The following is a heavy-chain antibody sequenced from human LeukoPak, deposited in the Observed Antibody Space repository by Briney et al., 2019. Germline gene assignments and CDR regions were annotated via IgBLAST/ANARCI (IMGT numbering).Heavy chain of an antibody. CDR2: INPNSGGT. J-gene: IGHJ4*02. V-gene: IGHV1-2*02. D-gene: IGHD5-18*01. Sequence: GASVKVSCKASGYTFTGHYMHWMRQAPGQGPEWMGWINPNSGGTSYAQKFQGRVTMTRDTSISTAYMELSRLRSDDTAVYYCARAKVIVPDYWGQGTLVTVSS. CDR1: GYTFTGHY. CDR3: ARAKVIVPDY.